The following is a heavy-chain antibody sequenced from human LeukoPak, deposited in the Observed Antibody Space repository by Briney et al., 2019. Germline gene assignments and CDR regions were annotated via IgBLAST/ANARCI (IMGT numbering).Heavy chain of an antibody. CDR1: RFTFRSYW. CDR2: MKFDGSEK. J-gene: IGHJ4*02. CDR3: ARKGGSPDY. V-gene: IGHV3-7*01. Sequence: GGSLRLSCVASRFTFRSYWMTWVRQAPGKGLEWVANMKFDGSEKYYVDSVKGRFTISRDNAKNSLYLQMNSLRVEDTAVYYCARKGGSPDYWGQGTLVTVSS. D-gene: IGHD1-26*01.